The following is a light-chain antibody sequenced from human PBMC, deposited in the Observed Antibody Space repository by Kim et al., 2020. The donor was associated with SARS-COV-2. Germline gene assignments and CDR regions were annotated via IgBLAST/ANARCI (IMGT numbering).Light chain of an antibody. V-gene: IGLV4-69*01. Sequence: QLVLTQSPSASASLGASVKLTCTMSSGHSSYAIAWHQQQPEKGPRYLMKLNSGGSHSKGDGIPDRFSGSSSGAERYLTISSLQSEDEADYYCQTWGTGLWVFGGGTQLTVL. J-gene: IGLJ3*02. CDR2: LNSGGSH. CDR3: QTWGTGLWV. CDR1: SGHSSYA.